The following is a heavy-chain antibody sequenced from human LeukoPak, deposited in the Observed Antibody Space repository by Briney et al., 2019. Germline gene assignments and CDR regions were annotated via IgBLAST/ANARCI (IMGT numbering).Heavy chain of an antibody. CDR2: ISGSGGRT. CDR1: GFTFSSYA. V-gene: IGHV3-23*01. J-gene: IGHJ4*02. CDR3: AKGPPDSSTWYKRSEG. D-gene: IGHD6-13*01. Sequence: QTGGSLRLSCAASGFTFSSYAMGWVRQAPGKGLEWVSAISGSGGRTDYADSVKGRFTISRDNSKNTLYLQMNSLRAEDTAIYYCAKGPPDSSTWYKRSEGWGQGTLVTVSS.